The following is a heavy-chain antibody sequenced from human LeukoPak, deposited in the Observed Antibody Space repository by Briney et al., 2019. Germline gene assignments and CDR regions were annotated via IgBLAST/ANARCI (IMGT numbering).Heavy chain of an antibody. CDR2: IYHSGST. CDR3: ARDLRYYDFWSGYSSGFDP. CDR1: GFSISSGYY. D-gene: IGHD3-3*01. J-gene: IGHJ5*02. V-gene: IGHV4-38-2*02. Sequence: SETLSLTCTVSGFSISSGYYWGWIRQPPGKGLEWIGSIYHSGSTYYNPSLKSRVTISVDTSKNQFSLKLSSVTAADTAVYYCARDLRYYDFWSGYSSGFDPWGQGTLVTVSS.